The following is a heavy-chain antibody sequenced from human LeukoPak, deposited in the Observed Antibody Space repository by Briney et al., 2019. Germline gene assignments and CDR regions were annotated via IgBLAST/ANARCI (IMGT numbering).Heavy chain of an antibody. CDR3: ARGVSPYSSSSDY. Sequence: SETLSLTCTVSGGSISSYYWSWIRQPPGKGLEWIGYIYYSGSTNYNPSLKSRVTISVDTSKNQFSLKLSSVTAADTAVYYCARGVSPYSSSSDYWGQGTLVTVSS. J-gene: IGHJ4*02. V-gene: IGHV4-59*12. CDR2: IYYSGST. D-gene: IGHD6-6*01. CDR1: GGSISSYY.